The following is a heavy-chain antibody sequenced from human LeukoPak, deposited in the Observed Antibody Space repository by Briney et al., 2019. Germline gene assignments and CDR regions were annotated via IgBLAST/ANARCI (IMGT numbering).Heavy chain of an antibody. CDR3: ARGYSGSYPDWFDP. J-gene: IGHJ5*02. CDR1: GYTFTGYY. CDR2: INSSGGST. D-gene: IGHD1-26*01. V-gene: IGHV1-46*01. Sequence: ASVKVSCKASGYTFTGYYMHWVRQAPGQGLEWMGVINSSGGSTTYAQKFQGRVTMTRDTSTSTVYMELRSLRSEDTAVYYCARGYSGSYPDWFDPWGQGTLVTVSS.